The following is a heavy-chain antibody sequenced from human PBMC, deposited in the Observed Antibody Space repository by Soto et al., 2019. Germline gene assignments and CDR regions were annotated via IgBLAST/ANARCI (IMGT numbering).Heavy chain of an antibody. V-gene: IGHV1-69*13. J-gene: IGHJ4*02. CDR3: TRDFTWSEVY. Sequence: SVKVSCKASGGTFSTSSFSWVRQAPGQGLEWMGGITPIFGTAIYAQELPGRLTITADESTRTTYMELNSLRDEDTAVYYCTRDFTWSEVYWGQGVQVTVSS. CDR2: ITPIFGTA. CDR1: GGTFSTSS. D-gene: IGHD3-3*01.